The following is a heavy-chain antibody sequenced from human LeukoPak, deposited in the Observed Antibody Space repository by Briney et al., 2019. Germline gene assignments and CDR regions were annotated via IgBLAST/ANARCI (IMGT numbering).Heavy chain of an antibody. V-gene: IGHV3-7*01. CDR1: GFRFSSYW. Sequence: GGSLRLSCAASGFRFSSYWMSWVRPAPGKGLEWVANIKQDGSEKSYVDSVKGRLTISRDNAKNALYLQMNSLRAEDTAVYYCARVLRGGFDYWGQGTLVTVSS. CDR2: IKQDGSEK. CDR3: ARVLRGGFDY. D-gene: IGHD2-8*02. J-gene: IGHJ4*02.